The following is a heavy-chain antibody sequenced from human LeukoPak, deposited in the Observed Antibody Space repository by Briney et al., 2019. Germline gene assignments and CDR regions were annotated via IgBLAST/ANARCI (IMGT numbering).Heavy chain of an antibody. CDR1: GYTFTNYG. CDR3: ARDTTRDCSGGSCYLDY. D-gene: IGHD2-15*01. Sequence: ASVKVSCKASGYTFTNYGISWVRQAPGQGREWMGWISAYNGNRNYVQKFQGGVTMTTDTSTNTAYMELRSLRSDDTAVYYCARDTTRDCSGGSCYLDYWGQGTLVTVSS. V-gene: IGHV1-18*01. CDR2: ISAYNGNR. J-gene: IGHJ4*02.